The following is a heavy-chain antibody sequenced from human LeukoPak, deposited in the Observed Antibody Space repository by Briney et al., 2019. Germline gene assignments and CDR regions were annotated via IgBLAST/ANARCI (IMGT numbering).Heavy chain of an antibody. D-gene: IGHD6-13*01. CDR1: GGTFSSYA. CDR2: IIPIFGTA. V-gene: IGHV1-69*01. J-gene: IGHJ5*02. Sequence: GASVKVSCKASGGTFSSYAISWVRQAPGQGLEWMGGIIPIFGTANYAQKFQGRVTITADESTSTAYMELSSLRSEDTAVYYCARGGGSSWYGGNWFDPWGQGTLVTVPS. CDR3: ARGGGSSWYGGNWFDP.